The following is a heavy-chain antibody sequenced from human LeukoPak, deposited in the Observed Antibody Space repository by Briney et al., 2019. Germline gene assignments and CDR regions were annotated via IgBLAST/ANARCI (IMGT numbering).Heavy chain of an antibody. Sequence: AAVKVSCKASGYTFTSYGISWVRQAPGQGLEWMGWISAYNGNTNYAQKFQGRVTMTTDTSTSTAYMELRSLRSDDTAVYYCARDRLGDPLGYWGQGTLVTVSS. CDR2: ISAYNGNT. D-gene: IGHD6-25*01. J-gene: IGHJ4*02. CDR3: ARDRLGDPLGY. CDR1: GYTFTSYG. V-gene: IGHV1-18*01.